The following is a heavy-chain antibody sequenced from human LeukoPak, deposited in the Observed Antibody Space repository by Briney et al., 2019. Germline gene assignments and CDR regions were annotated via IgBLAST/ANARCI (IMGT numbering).Heavy chain of an antibody. CDR2: INPNSGGT. CDR3: EILGDPADY. Sequence: ASVKVSCKASGYTFTDYYMHWVRQAPGQGLEWMGWINPNSGGTNYAQKFQGRVTMTRDTSISTAYMELSRLRSDDTAMYYCEILGDPADYWGQGTLVTVSS. J-gene: IGHJ4*02. V-gene: IGHV1-2*02. D-gene: IGHD2/OR15-2a*01. CDR1: GYTFTDYY.